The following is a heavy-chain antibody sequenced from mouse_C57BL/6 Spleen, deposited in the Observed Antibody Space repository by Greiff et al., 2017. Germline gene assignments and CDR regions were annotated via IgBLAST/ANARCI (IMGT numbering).Heavy chain of an antibody. CDR2: ISDGGSYT. D-gene: IGHD6-2*01. Sequence: EVKLMESGGGLVKPGGSLKLSCAASGFTFSSYAMSWVRQTPEKRLEWVATISDGGSYTYYPDNVKGRFTISRDNATNNLYLQMSHLKSEDTAMYYCAREGGSLMDYWGQGTSVTVSS. V-gene: IGHV5-4*01. CDR1: GFTFSSYA. J-gene: IGHJ4*01. CDR3: AREGGSLMDY.